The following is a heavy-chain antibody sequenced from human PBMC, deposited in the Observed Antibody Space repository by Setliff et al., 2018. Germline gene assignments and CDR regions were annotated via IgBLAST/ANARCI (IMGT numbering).Heavy chain of an antibody. D-gene: IGHD3-10*01. CDR2: IQNSGGI. CDR1: GVSISSYY. V-gene: IGHV4-59*08. J-gene: IGHJ4*02. CDR3: ARHLWGRYMAESSDYFDY. Sequence: SETLSLTCNVSGVSISSYYWSWIRQAPGKGLESLGYIQNSGGINYNPSLKSRVTISVDTSNNQFSLKLSSVTAADTAVYYCARHLWGRYMAESSDYFDYWGQGSLVTVSS.